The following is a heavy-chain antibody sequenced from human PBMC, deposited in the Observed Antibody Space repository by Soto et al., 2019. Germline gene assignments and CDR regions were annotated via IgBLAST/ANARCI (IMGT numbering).Heavy chain of an antibody. CDR2: INHSGST. D-gene: IGHD1-1*01. CDR1: GGSFSTYY. V-gene: IGHV4-34*01. J-gene: IGHJ5*02. Sequence: QVQLQQWGAGLLKPSETLSLTCAVYGGSFSTYYWSWIRQPPGKGLEWIGEINHSGSTNYNPSLKSRVTISVDTSKNQFSLKLSSVTAADTALYYCARGQLWFDPWGQGTLVTVSS. CDR3: ARGQLWFDP.